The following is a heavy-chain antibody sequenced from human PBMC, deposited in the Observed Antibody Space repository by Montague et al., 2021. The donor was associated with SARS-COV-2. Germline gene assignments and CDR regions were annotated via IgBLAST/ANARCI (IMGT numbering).Heavy chain of an antibody. CDR1: GGSISRGTYY. D-gene: IGHD6-6*01. V-gene: IGHV4-61*02. Sequence: TLSLTCTVSGGSISRGTYYWSWIRQPAGQGLEWIGRMYSSGSTNYNPSLKSRVTISVDTSMNQFSLRLSSVTAADTAVYYGARESNIAGRREGDHRYNTAMDVWGQGTTVTVSS. J-gene: IGHJ6*02. CDR3: ARESNIAGRREGDHRYNTAMDV. CDR2: MYSSGST.